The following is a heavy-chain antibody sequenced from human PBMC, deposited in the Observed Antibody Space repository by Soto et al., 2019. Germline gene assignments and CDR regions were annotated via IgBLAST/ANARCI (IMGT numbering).Heavy chain of an antibody. D-gene: IGHD4-17*01. V-gene: IGHV1-46*01. CDR3: TRARFTTVTTWWYFDS. J-gene: IGHJ4*02. CDR2: VNPSSGRT. CDR1: GYSFTNYY. Sequence: QVQLVQSGTEVKKPGASVRVSCTASGYSFTNYYIHWVRHAAGEGPVWVGIVNPSSGRTTYAQTFQSRVTMTTDTSTSTVYMEMNSLRSADTAMYYCTRARFTTVTTWWYFDSWGQGTLVTVSS.